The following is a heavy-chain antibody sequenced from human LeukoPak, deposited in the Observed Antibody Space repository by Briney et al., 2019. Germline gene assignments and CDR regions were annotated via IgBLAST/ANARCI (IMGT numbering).Heavy chain of an antibody. J-gene: IGHJ5*02. CDR2: IYYSGST. CDR3: AGGFPSTHNWFDP. D-gene: IGHD3-10*01. Sequence: SETLSLTCTVSGGSISSYYWSWIRQPPEKGMEWIGYIYYSGSTNYNPSLKSRVTISVDTSKNQFSLKLSSVTAADTAVYYCAGGFPSTHNWFDPWGQGTLVSVSS. CDR1: GGSISSYY. V-gene: IGHV4-59*01.